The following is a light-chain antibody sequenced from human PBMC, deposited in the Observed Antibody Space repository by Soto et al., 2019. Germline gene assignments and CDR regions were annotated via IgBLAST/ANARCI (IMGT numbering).Light chain of an antibody. V-gene: IGKV1-5*03. Sequence: DIKMTQSPPALSASLGDRGTITCRGGKGISSWLAWYQQKPGKAPRLLIYKASSLASGVPSRCSGSGSGTEFTLTISSLQPEDVATYHCQQHPTFGQGTKVDI. CDR2: KAS. CDR1: KGISSW. J-gene: IGKJ1*01. CDR3: QQHPT.